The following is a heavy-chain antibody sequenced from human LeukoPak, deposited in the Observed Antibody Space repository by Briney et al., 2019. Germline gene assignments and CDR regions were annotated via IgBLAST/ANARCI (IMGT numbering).Heavy chain of an antibody. CDR3: ARWTAPKYCAGGRCYDFYYMDV. J-gene: IGHJ6*03. CDR1: GFIFSNNW. V-gene: IGHV3-7*01. Sequence: GGSLRLSCAASGFIFSNNWMGWVRQAPGKGLEWVANINPDGSDQYYVDFVKGRFIISRDNPKNSVYLQMASLSAEDAAVYYCARWTAPKYCAGGRCYDFYYMDVWGQGTTVTVFS. CDR2: INPDGSDQ. D-gene: IGHD2-8*02.